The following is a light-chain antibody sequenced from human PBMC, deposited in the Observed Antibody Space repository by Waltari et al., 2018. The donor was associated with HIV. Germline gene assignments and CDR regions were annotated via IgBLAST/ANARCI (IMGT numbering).Light chain of an antibody. CDR3: ATWDGSLGGAYV. CDR1: TSNVGSNF. J-gene: IGLJ1*01. V-gene: IGLV1-47*01. Sequence: QSVLTQPPSASGTPGHRVPIPCSGTTSNVGSNFVSWYQQLPRTAPNLLIYRDNRRPSGVPDRFSGSKSGASAALAISGLRSEDEGDYYCATWDGSLGGAYVFGAGTKVSVL. CDR2: RDN.